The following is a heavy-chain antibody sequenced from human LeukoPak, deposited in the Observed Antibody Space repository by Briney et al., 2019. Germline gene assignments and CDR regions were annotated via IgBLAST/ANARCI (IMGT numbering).Heavy chain of an antibody. D-gene: IGHD3-10*01. CDR2: ISAYNGNT. CDR3: ARDKTYYYGSGSTIDY. V-gene: IGHV1-18*01. CDR1: GYTFTSYG. Sequence: ASVKVSCKASGYTFTSYGISWVRQAPGQGLEWMGRISAYNGNTNYAQKLQGRVTMTTDTSTSTAYMELRSLRSDDTAVYYCARDKTYYYGSGSTIDYWGQGTLVTVSS. J-gene: IGHJ4*02.